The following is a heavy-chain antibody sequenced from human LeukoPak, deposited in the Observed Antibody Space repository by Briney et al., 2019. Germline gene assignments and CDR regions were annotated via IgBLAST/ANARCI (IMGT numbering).Heavy chain of an antibody. CDR2: ISSSSSYI. CDR1: GFTFSSYS. CDR3: ARGGRAQAAPYVY. V-gene: IGHV3-21*01. J-gene: IGHJ4*02. Sequence: GGSLRLSCAASGFTFSSYSMNWVRQAPGKGLEWVSSISSSSSYIYYADSVKGRFTISRDNAKNSLYLQMNSLRAEDTAVYYRARGGRAQAAPYVYWGQGTLVTVSS. D-gene: IGHD6-13*01.